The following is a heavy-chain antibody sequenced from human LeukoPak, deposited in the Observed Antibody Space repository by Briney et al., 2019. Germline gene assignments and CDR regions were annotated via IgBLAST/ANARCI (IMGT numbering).Heavy chain of an antibody. V-gene: IGHV4-31*03. D-gene: IGHD3-3*01. J-gene: IGHJ6*02. CDR1: GGSISSGGYY. CDR2: IHYSGST. Sequence: SETLSLTCTVSGGSISSGGYYWSWIRQHPGKGLEWIGYIHYSGSTYYNPSLKSRVTISVDTSKNQFSLKLSSVTAADTAVYYCARGTIFGVVNYYYYGMDVWGQGTTVTVSS. CDR3: ARGTIFGVVNYYYYGMDV.